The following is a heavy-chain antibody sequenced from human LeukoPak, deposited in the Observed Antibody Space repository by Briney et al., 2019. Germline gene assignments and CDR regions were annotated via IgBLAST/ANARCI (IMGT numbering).Heavy chain of an antibody. Sequence: GGSLRLSCAASTLTFSVYAMNSVRQAPGKGLEWVSYMSRSGDTTYYADSVKGRFTVSRDNAENSLYLQVSSLRVEDTAVYYGSTNARVATDYWGQGTLVTVSS. CDR3: STNARVATDY. CDR2: MSRSGDTT. J-gene: IGHJ4*02. V-gene: IGHV3-48*03. CDR1: TLTFSVYA. D-gene: IGHD2-15*01.